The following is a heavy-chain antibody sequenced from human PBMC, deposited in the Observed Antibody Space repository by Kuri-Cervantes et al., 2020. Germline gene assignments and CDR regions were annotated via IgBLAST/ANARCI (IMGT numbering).Heavy chain of an antibody. D-gene: IGHD6-19*01. J-gene: IGHJ4*02. CDR3: ASEGISGWYETPDY. CDR2: LSGDGTNA. V-gene: IGHV3-74*03. Sequence: GGSLRLSCAASGFTFRNYAMHWVRQAPGKGLVWISNLSGDGTNAKYADPVKGRFTISRDNSKNTLYLQMNSLRAEDTAVYYCASEGISGWYETPDYWGQGTLVTVSS. CDR1: GFTFRNYA.